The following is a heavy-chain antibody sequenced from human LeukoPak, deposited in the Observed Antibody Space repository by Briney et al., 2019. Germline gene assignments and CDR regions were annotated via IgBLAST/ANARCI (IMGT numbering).Heavy chain of an antibody. CDR2: IYYSGST. CDR3: ARVERGLRWLQSYFDY. D-gene: IGHD5-24*01. V-gene: IGHV4-39*07. Sequence: SETLSLTCTVSGGSISSSSYYWGWIRQPPGKGLEWIGSIYYSGSTYYNPSLKSRVTISVDTSKNQFSLKLSSVTAADTAVYYCARVERGLRWLQSYFDYWGQGTLVTVSS. J-gene: IGHJ4*02. CDR1: GGSISSSSYY.